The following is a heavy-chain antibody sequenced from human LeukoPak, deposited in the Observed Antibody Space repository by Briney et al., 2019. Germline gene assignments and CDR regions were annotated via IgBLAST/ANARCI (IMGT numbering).Heavy chain of an antibody. J-gene: IGHJ4*02. CDR2: IYYSGST. D-gene: IGHD1-7*01. CDR1: GGSISSGGYY. CDR3: ARARDWDYTFDY. V-gene: IGHV4-31*03. Sequence: PSQTLSLTCTVSGGSISSGGYYWSWIRQHPGKGLEWIGYIYYSGSTYYNPSLKSRVTISVDTSKNQFSLKLSSVTAADMAVYYCARARDWDYTFDYWGQGTLVTVSS.